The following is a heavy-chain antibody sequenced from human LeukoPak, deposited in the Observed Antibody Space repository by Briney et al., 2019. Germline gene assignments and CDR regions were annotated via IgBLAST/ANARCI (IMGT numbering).Heavy chain of an antibody. D-gene: IGHD3-16*02. CDR2: ISGSGGSL. CDR3: AKLMGSLDAWGSFRFSFDS. CDR1: GFTFSRYA. V-gene: IGHV3-23*01. Sequence: GGSLRLSCAASGFTFSRYAMSWVRLAPGKGLDNVSTISGSGGSLYYADSVSGRFTISRDNSKNTLYLQMNSLRAEDTAVYYCAKLMGSLDAWGSFRFSFDSWGQGTLVTVSS. J-gene: IGHJ4*02.